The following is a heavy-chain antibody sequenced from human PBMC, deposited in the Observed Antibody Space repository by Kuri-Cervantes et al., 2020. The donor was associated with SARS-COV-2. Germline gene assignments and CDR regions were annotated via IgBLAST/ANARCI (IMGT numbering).Heavy chain of an antibody. D-gene: IGHD5-18*01. J-gene: IGHJ6*03. V-gene: IGHV3-21*01. CDR1: GFTFSSYG. CDR3: ARLDGIELWLRSLYYMDV. Sequence: GESLKISCAASGFTFSSYGMHWVRQAPGKGLEWVSSISSKSSYRYYADSVKGRFTMSRDDGRNSLYLQMNSLRAEDTAVYYCARLDGIELWLRSLYYMDVWGKGTSVTVSS. CDR2: ISSKSSYR.